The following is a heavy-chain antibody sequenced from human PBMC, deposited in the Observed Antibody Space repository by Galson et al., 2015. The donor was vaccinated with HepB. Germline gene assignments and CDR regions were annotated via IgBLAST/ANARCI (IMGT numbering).Heavy chain of an antibody. CDR1: GFTFSSYG. V-gene: IGHV3-30*18. CDR2: ISYDGSNK. Sequence: SLRLSCAASGFTFSSYGMHWVRQAPGKGLEWVAVISYDGSNKYYADSVKGRFTISRDNSKNTLHLQMNSLRAEDTAVYYCAKDRKTEIYDFWSGYDYYYYYYMDVWGKGTTVTVSS. D-gene: IGHD3-3*01. CDR3: AKDRKTEIYDFWSGYDYYYYYYMDV. J-gene: IGHJ6*03.